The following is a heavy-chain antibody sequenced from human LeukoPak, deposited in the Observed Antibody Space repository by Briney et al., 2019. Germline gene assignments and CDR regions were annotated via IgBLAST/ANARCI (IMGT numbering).Heavy chain of an antibody. J-gene: IGHJ4*02. CDR2: IWYDGSNK. V-gene: IGHV3-33*01. Sequence: GGSLRLSCAASGFTFSSYGMHWVRQAPGKGLEWVAVIWYDGSNKYYADSVKGRFTISRDNSKNTLYLQMNSLRAEDTAVYYCARSGYSYGFSDYWGQGTPVTVSS. D-gene: IGHD5-18*01. CDR1: GFTFSSYG. CDR3: ARSGYSYGFSDY.